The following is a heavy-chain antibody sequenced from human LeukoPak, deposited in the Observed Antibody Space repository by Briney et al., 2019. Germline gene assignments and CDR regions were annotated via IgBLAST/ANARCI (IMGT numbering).Heavy chain of an antibody. CDR1: GGTFSSYA. V-gene: IGHV1-69*13. Sequence: SVKVSCKASGGTFSSYAISWVRQAPGQGLEWMGGIIPIFGTANYAQKFQGRVTITADESTSTAYMELSSLRSEDTAVHYCARDQGDPFGEFPNWFDPWGQGTLVTVSS. CDR3: ARDQGDPFGEFPNWFDP. CDR2: IIPIFGTA. D-gene: IGHD3-10*01. J-gene: IGHJ5*02.